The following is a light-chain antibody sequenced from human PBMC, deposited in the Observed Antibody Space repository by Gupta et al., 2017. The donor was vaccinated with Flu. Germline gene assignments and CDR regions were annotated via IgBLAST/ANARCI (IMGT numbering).Light chain of an antibody. CDR2: GAS. Sequence: EAVMTQSPATLSVSPGERVTLSCRASQRIARNLAWYQQKPGQAPRLLIHGASNRATGIPDRFSGSGYGTDFTLTSSSRRSEDSAVYYCQQNNDWKSFGQGTRMEI. CDR1: QRIARN. J-gene: IGKJ2*03. CDR3: QQNNDWKS. V-gene: IGKV3-15*01.